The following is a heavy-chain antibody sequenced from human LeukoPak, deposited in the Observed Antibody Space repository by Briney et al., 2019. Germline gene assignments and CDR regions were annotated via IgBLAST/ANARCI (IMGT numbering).Heavy chain of an antibody. CDR1: GFTFSNYD. V-gene: IGHV3-30*02. Sequence: GGSLRLSCTASGFTFSNYDMHWVRQAPGEGLEWVAFIWYDDREKKYADSVKGRFTISRDNSKNTLYLQMNSLRAEDTAVYYCARRYCSSTSCLFDYWGQGTLVTVSS. J-gene: IGHJ4*02. CDR2: IWYDDREK. D-gene: IGHD2-2*01. CDR3: ARRYCSSTSCLFDY.